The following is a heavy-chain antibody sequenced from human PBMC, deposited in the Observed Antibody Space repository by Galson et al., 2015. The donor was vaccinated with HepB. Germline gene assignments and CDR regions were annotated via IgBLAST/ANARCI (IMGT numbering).Heavy chain of an antibody. CDR2: ISSSSSYI. D-gene: IGHD6-6*01. J-gene: IGHJ4*02. V-gene: IGHV3-21*01. CDR1: GFTFSSYS. Sequence: SLRLSCAASGFTFSSYSMNWVRQAPGKGLEWVSSISSSSSYIYYADSVKGRFTISRDNAKNSLYLQMNSLRAEDTAVYYCARTGISSSHHIDYWGQGTLVTVSS. CDR3: ARTGISSSHHIDY.